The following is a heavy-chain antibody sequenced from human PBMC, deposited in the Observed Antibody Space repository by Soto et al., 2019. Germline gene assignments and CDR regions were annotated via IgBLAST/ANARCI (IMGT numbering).Heavy chain of an antibody. CDR3: ARDGSGGRCYRPQMDY. Sequence: ASVKVSCKASGYTFTSYYMHWVRQAPGQGLEWMGIINPSGGSTSYAQKFQGRVTMTRDTSTSTVYMELSSLRSEDTAVYYCARDGSGGRCYRPQMDYWGQGNLVTVS. CDR1: GYTFTSYY. J-gene: IGHJ4*02. V-gene: IGHV1-46*03. CDR2: INPSGGST. D-gene: IGHD2-15*01.